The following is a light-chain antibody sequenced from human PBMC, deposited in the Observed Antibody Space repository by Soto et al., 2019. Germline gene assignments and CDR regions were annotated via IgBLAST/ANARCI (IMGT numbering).Light chain of an antibody. CDR3: LQSSRYPWT. Sequence: DIQMTQSPSSVSASVGDRVTITFRASQGISSWLAWYQQKPGKAPKRLIYGISSLQSGVPSRFSGSGSGTEFTLTINSLQPEDVATYYCLQSSRYPWTFGQGTKVDIK. J-gene: IGKJ1*01. CDR1: QGISSW. CDR2: GIS. V-gene: IGKV1-12*01.